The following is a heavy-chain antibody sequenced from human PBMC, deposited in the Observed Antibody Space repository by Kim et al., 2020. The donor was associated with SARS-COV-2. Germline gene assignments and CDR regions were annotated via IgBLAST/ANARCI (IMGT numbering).Heavy chain of an antibody. CDR1: GESFSGYY. CDR3: ATGGHDYGDSYWYFDL. Sequence: SETLSLACAVYGESFSGYYWSWIRQPPGKGLEWIGEINHSGSTNYNPSLKSRVTISVDTSKNQFSLKLSSVTAADTAVYYCATGGHDYGDSYWYFDLWGR. CDR2: INHSGST. J-gene: IGHJ2*01. V-gene: IGHV4-34*01. D-gene: IGHD4-17*01.